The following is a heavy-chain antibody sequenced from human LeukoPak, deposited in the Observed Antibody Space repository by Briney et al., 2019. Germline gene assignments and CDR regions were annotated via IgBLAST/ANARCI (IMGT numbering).Heavy chain of an antibody. CDR3: ARGAYSSGWFDY. CDR1: GFSFDDYG. Sequence: PGGSLRLSCAASGFSFDDYGMSWVRQAPGKGLEWVSGINWNGGSTGYADSVKGRFTISRDNAKTSLYLQMNSLRAEDTAVYYCARGAYSSGWFDYWGQGTLVTVSS. CDR2: INWNGGST. V-gene: IGHV3-20*04. D-gene: IGHD6-19*01. J-gene: IGHJ4*02.